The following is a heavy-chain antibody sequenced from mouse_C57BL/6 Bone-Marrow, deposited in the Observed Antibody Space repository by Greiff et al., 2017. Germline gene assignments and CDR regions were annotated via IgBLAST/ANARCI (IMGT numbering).Heavy chain of an antibody. CDR3: ARLEDY. J-gene: IGHJ4*01. CDR1: GFTFSDYY. V-gene: IGHV5-12*01. CDR2: ISNGGGST. Sequence: DVQLQESGGGLVQPGGSLKLSCAASGFTFSDYYMYWVRQTPEKRLEWVAYISNGGGSTYYPDTVKGRFTISRDNAKNTLYLQMSRLKSEDTAMYYCARLEDYWGQGTSVTVSS.